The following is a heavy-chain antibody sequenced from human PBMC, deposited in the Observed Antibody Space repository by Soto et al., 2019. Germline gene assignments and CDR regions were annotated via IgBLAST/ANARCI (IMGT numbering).Heavy chain of an antibody. V-gene: IGHV4-30-2*01. CDR3: ARGSVAVTVIPPAMDFQH. J-gene: IGHJ1*01. CDR1: GGSISSGGYS. D-gene: IGHD2-21*02. CDR2: IYHSGST. Sequence: SETLSLTCAVSGGSISSGGYSWSWIRQPPGKGLEWIGYIYHSGSTYYNPSLKSRVTISVDRSKNQFSLKLRSVTAADTAIYYCARGSVAVTVIPPAMDFQHWGQATLVTVSS.